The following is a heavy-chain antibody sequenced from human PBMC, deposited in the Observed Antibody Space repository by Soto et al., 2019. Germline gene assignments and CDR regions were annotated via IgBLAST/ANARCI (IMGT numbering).Heavy chain of an antibody. V-gene: IGHV3-7*01. Sequence: GGSLRLSCAASGFTFSSYAMSWVRQAPGKGLEWVANIKQDGSEKYYVDSVKGRFTISRDNAKNSLYLQMNSLRAEDTAVYYCARDWLGHNDDAFDIWGQGTMVTVSS. D-gene: IGHD6-19*01. CDR1: GFTFSSYA. CDR2: IKQDGSEK. J-gene: IGHJ3*02. CDR3: ARDWLGHNDDAFDI.